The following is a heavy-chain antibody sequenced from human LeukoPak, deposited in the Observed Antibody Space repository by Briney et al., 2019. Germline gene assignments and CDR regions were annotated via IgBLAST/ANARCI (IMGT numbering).Heavy chain of an antibody. CDR3: ARDLISRPPGGSSGIPN. CDR2: IWNDGSND. Sequence: PGGSLRLSCAASGFTSTTYGMHWVRQAPGKGLEWVAVIWNDGSNDYYADSVKGRFTISRDNSMNMLYLQMNSLRAEDTAVYYCARDLISRPPGGSSGIPNWGQGTLVTVSS. D-gene: IGHD3-10*01. CDR1: GFTSTTYG. J-gene: IGHJ4*02. V-gene: IGHV3-33*01.